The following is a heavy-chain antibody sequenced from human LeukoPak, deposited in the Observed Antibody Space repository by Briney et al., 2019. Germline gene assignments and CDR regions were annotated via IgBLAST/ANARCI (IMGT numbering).Heavy chain of an antibody. Sequence: SETLSLTCTVSGGSISSYYWSWIRQPPGKGLEWIGYISYSGSTNYNPSLKSRVTISVDTSKNQFSLKLSSVTAADTAVYYCARIPYYYDSSGYYGFYYYGMDVWGQGTTVTVSS. CDR3: ARIPYYYDSSGYYGFYYYGMDV. CDR2: ISYSGST. J-gene: IGHJ6*02. CDR1: GGSISSYY. D-gene: IGHD3-22*01. V-gene: IGHV4-59*08.